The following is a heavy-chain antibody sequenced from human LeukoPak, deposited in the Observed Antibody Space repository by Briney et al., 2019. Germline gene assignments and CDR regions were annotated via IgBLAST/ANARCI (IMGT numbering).Heavy chain of an antibody. Sequence: PGGSLRLSCAASGFTFSSYGMHWVRQAPGKGLEWVAVIWYDGSNKYYADSVKGRFTISRDNSKNTLYLQMNSLRAEDTAVYYCAKDSRIAEYYFDYWGQGTLVTVSS. CDR1: GFTFSSYG. CDR2: IWYDGSNK. CDR3: AKDSRIAEYYFDY. J-gene: IGHJ4*02. D-gene: IGHD6-13*01. V-gene: IGHV3-33*06.